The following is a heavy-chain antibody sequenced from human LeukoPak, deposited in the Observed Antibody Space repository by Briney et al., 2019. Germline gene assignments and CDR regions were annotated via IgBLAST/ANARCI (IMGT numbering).Heavy chain of an antibody. J-gene: IGHJ5*02. D-gene: IGHD3-22*01. CDR1: GGSISSGDYY. V-gene: IGHV4-30-4*01. Sequence: SQTLSLTCTVPGGSISSGDYYWSWIRQPPGKGLEWIGYTYYSGSTYYNPSLKSRATISVDTSKNQFSLKLTSVTAADTAVYYCARPYYYDSRIDPWGQGTLVTVSS. CDR3: ARPYYYDSRIDP. CDR2: TYYSGST.